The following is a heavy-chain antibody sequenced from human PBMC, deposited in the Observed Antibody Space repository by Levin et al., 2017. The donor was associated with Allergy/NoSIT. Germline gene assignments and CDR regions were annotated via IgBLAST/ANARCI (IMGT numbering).Heavy chain of an antibody. CDR1: GFTFDDYG. D-gene: IGHD5-18*01. Sequence: TGGSLRLSCAASGFTFDDYGMSWVRQAPGKGLEWVSGINWNGGSTGYADSVKGRFTISRDNAKNSLYLQMNSLRAEDTALYYCARVRYSYAIDWYFDLWGRGTLVTVSS. J-gene: IGHJ2*01. CDR2: INWNGGST. V-gene: IGHV3-20*04. CDR3: ARVRYSYAIDWYFDL.